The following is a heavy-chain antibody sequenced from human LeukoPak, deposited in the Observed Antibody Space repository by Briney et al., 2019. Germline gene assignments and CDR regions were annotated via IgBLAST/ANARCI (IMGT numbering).Heavy chain of an antibody. CDR2: IYYSGST. V-gene: IGHV4-59*01. J-gene: IGHJ4*02. CDR3: ARDSGSYFGFDY. D-gene: IGHD1-26*01. CDR1: GGSISSYY. Sequence: PSETLSLTCTVSGGSISSYYWSWIRQPPGKGLEWIGYIYYSGSTNYNPSLKSRVTISADTSKNQFSLKLSSVTAADTAVYYCARDSGSYFGFDYWGQGTLVTVSS.